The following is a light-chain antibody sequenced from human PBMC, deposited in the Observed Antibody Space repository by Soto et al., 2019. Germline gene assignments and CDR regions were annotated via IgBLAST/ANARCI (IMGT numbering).Light chain of an antibody. Sequence: SWLPGERASLSCRSSQSLRSGDLACYQQIPGQATGLIIYGESSRATGIPDGFSGSGSGTDFNLTVSRLAPEDFAVYYCNQSGTSHRTFGKGTKVDIK. J-gene: IGKJ1*01. CDR1: QSLRSGD. CDR2: GES. V-gene: IGKV3-20*01. CDR3: NQSGTSHRT.